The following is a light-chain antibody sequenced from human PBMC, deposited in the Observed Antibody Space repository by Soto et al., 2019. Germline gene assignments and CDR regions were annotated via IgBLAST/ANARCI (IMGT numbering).Light chain of an antibody. CDR2: DVS. Sequence: QSALTQPASVSGSPGQSITISCTGTSSDVGAYNYVSWYQHHPGKAPKLMIYDVSNRPSVVSNRFSGSKSGNTASLTISGLQAEYEADYYCNSFTTSSTLVFGGGTKLTVL. CDR1: SSDVGAYNY. CDR3: NSFTTSSTLV. J-gene: IGLJ2*01. V-gene: IGLV2-14*03.